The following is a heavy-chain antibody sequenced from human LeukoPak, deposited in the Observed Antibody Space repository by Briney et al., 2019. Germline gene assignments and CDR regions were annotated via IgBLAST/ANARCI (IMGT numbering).Heavy chain of an antibody. D-gene: IGHD3-10*01. V-gene: IGHV3-23*01. Sequence: GGSLRLSCAASGFTFSTYAMSWVRQAPGKGLEWVSGISISCGSAYYADSVKGRSTISRDNSKNTLYLQMNRLRAEDTAVYYCAKDRDLLFAHCWFDLWGQGILVTVSS. CDR1: GFTFSTYA. J-gene: IGHJ5*02. CDR2: ISISCGSA. CDR3: AKDRDLLFAHCWFDL.